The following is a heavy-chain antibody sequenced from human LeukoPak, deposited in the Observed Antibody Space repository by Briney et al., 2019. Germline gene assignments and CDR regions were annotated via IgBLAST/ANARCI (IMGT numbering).Heavy chain of an antibody. CDR1: GFTFSNYW. CDR2: INSDGSST. D-gene: IGHD6-19*01. J-gene: IGHJ4*02. Sequence: GGSLRLSCAASGFTFSNYWMHWVHQAPGKGLVWVSRINSDGSSTSYADSVKGRFTISRDHAKNTPYLQMNSLRAEDTAVYYCARVRSSGWSYFDYWGQGTLVTVSS. V-gene: IGHV3-74*01. CDR3: ARVRSSGWSYFDY.